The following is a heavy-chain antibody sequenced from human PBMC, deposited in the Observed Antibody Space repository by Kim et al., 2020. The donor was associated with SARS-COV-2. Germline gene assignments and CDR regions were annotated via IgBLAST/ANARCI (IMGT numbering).Heavy chain of an antibody. CDR1: GFTFSSYW. CDR3: ARRAYSSGWWYFDY. CDR2: INSDGSST. V-gene: IGHV3-74*01. D-gene: IGHD6-19*01. Sequence: GGSLRLSCAASGFTFSSYWMHWVRQAPGKGLVWVSRINSDGSSTSYADSVKGRFTISRDNAKNTLYLQMNSLRAEDTAVHYCARRAYSSGWWYFDYWGQGTLVTVSS. J-gene: IGHJ4*02.